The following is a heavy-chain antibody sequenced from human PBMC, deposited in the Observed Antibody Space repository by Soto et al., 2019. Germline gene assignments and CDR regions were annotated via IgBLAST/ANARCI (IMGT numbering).Heavy chain of an antibody. CDR2: ISYSGRT. D-gene: IGHD4-17*01. V-gene: IGHV4-39*01. CDR3: ARRRASDYGGNHHHYYFDR. Sequence: LSLTLAFSCSSMITDNCFWVWIRQSPRRGLELIGSISYSGRTYDNPSLQSRVTISIDASKNQFSLKLNSVTTADTAVYYCARRRASDYGGNHHHYYFDRWAQGALVTVSS. CDR1: CSSMITDNCF. J-gene: IGHJ4*02.